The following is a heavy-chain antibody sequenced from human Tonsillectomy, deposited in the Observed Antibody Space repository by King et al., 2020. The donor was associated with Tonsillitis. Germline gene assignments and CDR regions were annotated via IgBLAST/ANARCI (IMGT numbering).Heavy chain of an antibody. D-gene: IGHD3-10*01. Sequence: VQLVESGGGLVQPGGSLRLSCAASGFTFSSYEMNWVRQAPGKGLEWVSYISSSGSAIFYADSVKGRFTISRDNTKNSLYLQINSLRAEDTALYYCARYYGSGTYLDYWGQGTLVTVSS. CDR2: ISSSGSAI. J-gene: IGHJ4*02. CDR1: GFTFSSYE. CDR3: ARYYGSGTYLDY. V-gene: IGHV3-48*03.